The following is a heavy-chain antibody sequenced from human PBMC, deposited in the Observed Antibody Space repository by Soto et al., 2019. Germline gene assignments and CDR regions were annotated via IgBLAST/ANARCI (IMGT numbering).Heavy chain of an antibody. CDR1: GFTFSSYA. Sequence: EVQLLESGGGLVQPGGSLRLSCAASGFTFSSYAMSWVRQAPGKGLELVSAISGSGGSTYYADSVKGRFTISRANSKNTLYLQMNSLRAEDTAVYYCAKGEVNWNYGLDAFDIWGQGTMVTVSS. V-gene: IGHV3-23*01. CDR2: ISGSGGST. J-gene: IGHJ3*02. CDR3: AKGEVNWNYGLDAFDI. D-gene: IGHD1-7*01.